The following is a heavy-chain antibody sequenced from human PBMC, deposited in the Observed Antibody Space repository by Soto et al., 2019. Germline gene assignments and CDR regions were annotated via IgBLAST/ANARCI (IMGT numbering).Heavy chain of an antibody. CDR2: IDSATLYT. CDR3: VKAGFYFWSGSYTADSDV. Sequence: GESLRLACAADGFTLSDYYMRWIRPAPGQVLEWVSYIDSATLYTKYSDSGTGRFTISRDNAKHSVFLQMNSLRADDTVVYYCVKAGFYFWSGSYTADSDVWGQGTPVTVSS. D-gene: IGHD3-3*01. CDR1: GFTLSDYY. J-gene: IGHJ4*02. V-gene: IGHV3-11*06.